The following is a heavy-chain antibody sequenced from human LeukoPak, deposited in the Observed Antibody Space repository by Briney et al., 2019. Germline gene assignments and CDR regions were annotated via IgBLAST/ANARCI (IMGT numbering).Heavy chain of an antibody. CDR2: ISGDSGAI. Sequence: GGSLRLSCGASGFTFSSYSMNWVRQAPGKGLESVSSISGDSGAIYYADSAEGRFTISTDNAKNSLYLQMKNVRVEDTAVYYCARSNYDTSGYVYWGQGILVTVS. V-gene: IGHV3-21*06. CDR1: GFTFSSYS. J-gene: IGHJ4*02. D-gene: IGHD3-22*01. CDR3: ARSNYDTSGYVY.